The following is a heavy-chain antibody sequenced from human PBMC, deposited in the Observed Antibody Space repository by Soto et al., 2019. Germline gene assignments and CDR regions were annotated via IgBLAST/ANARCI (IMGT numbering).Heavy chain of an antibody. J-gene: IGHJ6*02. Sequence: SETLSLTCTVSGGSISSGDYYWSWIRQPPGKGLEWIGYIYYSGSTYYNPSLKSRVTISVDTSKNQFSLKLSSVTAADTAVYYCARDPRGYTYGVGYYHSGMDVWGQGTTVTVSS. D-gene: IGHD5-18*01. CDR1: GGSISSGDYY. CDR3: ARDPRGYTYGVGYYHSGMDV. V-gene: IGHV4-30-4*01. CDR2: IYYSGST.